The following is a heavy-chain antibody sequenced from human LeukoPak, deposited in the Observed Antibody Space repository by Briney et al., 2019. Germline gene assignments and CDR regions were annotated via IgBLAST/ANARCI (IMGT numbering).Heavy chain of an antibody. V-gene: IGHV4-59*01. CDR3: ARGMGGYSYVWAFDY. D-gene: IGHD5-18*01. CDR1: GGSISSYY. CDR2: IYYSGST. J-gene: IGHJ4*02. Sequence: PSETLSLTCTVSGGSISSYYWSWIRQPPGKGLEWIGYIYYSGSTNYNPSLKSRVTISVDTSKNQFSLKLSSVTAADTAVYYCARGMGGYSYVWAFDYWGQGTLATVSS.